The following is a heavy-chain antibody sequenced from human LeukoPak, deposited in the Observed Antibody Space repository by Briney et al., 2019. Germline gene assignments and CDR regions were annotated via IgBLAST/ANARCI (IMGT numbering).Heavy chain of an antibody. V-gene: IGHV3-11*01. D-gene: IGHD2-21*02. Sequence: AGGSLRLSCAASGLTFSDYYMSWIRQAPGKGLEWVSYISSSGSTIYYADSVKGRFTISRDNAKNSLYLQMNSLRAEDTAVYYCARGTVVVTAFWFDPWGQGTLVTVSS. CDR2: ISSSGSTI. CDR3: ARGTVVVTAFWFDP. CDR1: GLTFSDYY. J-gene: IGHJ5*02.